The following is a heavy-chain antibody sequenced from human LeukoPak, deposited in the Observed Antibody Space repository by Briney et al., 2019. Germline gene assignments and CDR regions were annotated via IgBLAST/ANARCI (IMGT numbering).Heavy chain of an antibody. D-gene: IGHD3-16*01. CDR1: GLTVSSNY. V-gene: IGHV3-53*01. CDR3: ARGEGGRRGYYYMDV. J-gene: IGHJ6*03. Sequence: GGSLRLSCAASGLTVSSNYMSWVRQAPGKGLEWVSGISWNTGSIDYADSVKGRFTISRDNSKNTLYLQMNSLRAEDTAVYYCARGEGGRRGYYYMDVWGKGTTVTVSS. CDR2: ISWNTGSI.